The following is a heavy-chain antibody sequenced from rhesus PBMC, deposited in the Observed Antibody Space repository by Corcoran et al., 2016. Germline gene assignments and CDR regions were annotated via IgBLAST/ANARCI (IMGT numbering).Heavy chain of an antibody. CDR1: GGSISSNY. J-gene: IGHJ4*01. V-gene: IGHV4-173*01. D-gene: IGHD5-36*01. CDR3: ARDRALWNSYGTNFDY. CDR2: ISGSGGST. Sequence: QLQLQESGPGLVKPSETLSLTCAVSGGSISSNYWRWIRQPPGKGREWIGRISGSGGSTDYNPSLKSRVTISTDTSKNQFSLKLSSVTAADTAVYYGARDRALWNSYGTNFDYWGQGVLVTVSS.